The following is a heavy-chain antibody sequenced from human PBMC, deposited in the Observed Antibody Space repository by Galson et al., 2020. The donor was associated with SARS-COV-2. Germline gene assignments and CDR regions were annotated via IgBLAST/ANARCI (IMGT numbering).Heavy chain of an antibody. V-gene: IGHV1-46*02. CDR2: SNPRGGST. CDR1: AYTFNSFY. J-gene: IGHJ3*02. CDR3: ARLNTMNAFDI. Sequence: ASVKVSCKASAYTFNSFYMYWVRQATGQGLEYMGISNPRGGSTTYAQKFQGRVSMTRDTSTSTVYMELSSLRFEDTAVYYCARLNTMNAFDIWGQGTMVTVSS.